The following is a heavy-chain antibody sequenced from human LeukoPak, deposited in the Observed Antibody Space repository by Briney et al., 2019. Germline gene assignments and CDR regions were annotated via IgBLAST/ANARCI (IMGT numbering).Heavy chain of an antibody. Sequence: ASVNVSCKASGGTFSSYAISWVRQAPGQGLEWMGGIIPIFGTANYAQKFQGRVTITADESTSTAYMELRSLSSDDTAVYYCGRGPKAGGPHHDMDVWGRGTTVTVSS. CDR1: GGTFSSYA. CDR2: IIPIFGTA. J-gene: IGHJ6*02. V-gene: IGHV1-69*13. CDR3: GRGPKAGGPHHDMDV. D-gene: IGHD2-15*01.